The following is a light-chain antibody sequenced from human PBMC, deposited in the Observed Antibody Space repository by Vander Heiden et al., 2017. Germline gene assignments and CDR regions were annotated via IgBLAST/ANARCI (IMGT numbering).Light chain of an antibody. CDR3: QSYDSRLTGHVV. J-gene: IGLJ2*01. Sequence: QSLLTPPPSVSGAPPPRGTISCTGSSSNIGAGYDVHWYQQLPGAAPKLLINGNTNRPSGVPDRFSGSKSGTSASLAITGLQAEDEADYYCQSYDSRLTGHVVFGGGTKLTVL. CDR2: GNT. CDR1: SSNIGAGYD. V-gene: IGLV1-40*01.